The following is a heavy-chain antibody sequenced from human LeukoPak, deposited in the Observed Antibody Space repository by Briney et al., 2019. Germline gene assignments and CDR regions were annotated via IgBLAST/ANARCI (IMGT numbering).Heavy chain of an antibody. CDR1: GGSISSSNYY. J-gene: IGHJ5*02. D-gene: IGHD3-10*01. CDR3: ARHARYLSGDNWFDA. V-gene: IGHV4-39*01. CDR2: LYYSGST. Sequence: SETLSLTCTVSGGSISSSNYYWGWVRKPPGKGLEWIGSLYYSGSTYYNPSLKSRVIISIDMSKSHFSLRLTSVTAADTAVYYCARHARYLSGDNWFDAWGQGTMVTVSS.